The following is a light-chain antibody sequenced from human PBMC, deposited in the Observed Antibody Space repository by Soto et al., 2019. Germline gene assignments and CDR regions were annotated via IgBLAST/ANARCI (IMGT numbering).Light chain of an antibody. J-gene: IGKJ1*01. V-gene: IGKV3-15*01. Sequence: DIVLTQSPGTLSLSPGERATLSCRASQNVDSTYLAWYQQKPGQAPRLLIYGASTRATGIPARFSGSGSETEFTLTISSLQAEDSAVYFCQQYNNWPTWTFGQGTKVDI. CDR3: QQYNNWPTWT. CDR2: GAS. CDR1: QNVDSTY.